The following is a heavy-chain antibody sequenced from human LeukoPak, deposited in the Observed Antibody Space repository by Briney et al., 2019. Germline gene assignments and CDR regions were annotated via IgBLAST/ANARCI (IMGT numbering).Heavy chain of an antibody. Sequence: PGGSLRLSCTASGSTFSSYAMSWVRQAPGKGLEWVSGIDYSGGNTNYADSVLGRFTVSRDNSKNTLYLQMNSLRAEDTAVYYCVATRVCGGVLLRPNCLYFENWGQGTLVSVSS. CDR3: VATRVCGGVLLRPNCLYFEN. CDR2: IDYSGGNT. CDR1: GSTFSSYA. V-gene: IGHV3-23*01. J-gene: IGHJ4*02. D-gene: IGHD3-10*01.